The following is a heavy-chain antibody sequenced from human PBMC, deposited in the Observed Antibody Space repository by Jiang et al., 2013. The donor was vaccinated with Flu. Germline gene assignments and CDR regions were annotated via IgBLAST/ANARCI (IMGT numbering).Heavy chain of an antibody. CDR2: ISGSGVNT. CDR3: VENWGWLY. D-gene: IGHD7-27*01. CDR1: GFTFSSYD. V-gene: IGHV3-23*01. Sequence: VQLLESGGGLVQPGGSLRLSCAASGFTFSSYDMSWVRQAPGRGLEWVSSISGSGVNTYYADSVKGRFTISRDNSKNTLYLQMNSLRADDTAVYYCVENWGWLYWGQGTLVTVSS. J-gene: IGHJ4*02.